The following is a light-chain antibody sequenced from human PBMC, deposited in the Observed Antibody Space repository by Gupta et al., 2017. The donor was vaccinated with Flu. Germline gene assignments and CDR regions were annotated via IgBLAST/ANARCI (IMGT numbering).Light chain of an antibody. CDR2: WAS. CDR3: QHHYTVPRA. V-gene: IGKV4-1*01. J-gene: IGKJ1*01. CDR1: QSVLHSSDNKNY. Sequence: DIVMTQSPDSLAESLGERATISCKSSQSVLHSSDNKNYLAWFQQKPGQPPKLLIYWASTRQSGVPDRFSGSGSGTDFTLTISSLQVEDVAVYYCQHHYTVPRAFGQGTKVEIK.